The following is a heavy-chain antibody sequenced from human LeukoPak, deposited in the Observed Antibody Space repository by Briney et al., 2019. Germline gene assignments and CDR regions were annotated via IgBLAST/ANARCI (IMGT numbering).Heavy chain of an antibody. V-gene: IGHV4-39*01. CDR1: GGSISSSSSY. CDR3: ARVLGPKYRGLLRYFDWLSPSDS. D-gene: IGHD3-9*01. CDR2: IYYSGSS. J-gene: IGHJ4*02. Sequence: SETLSLTCSVSGGSISSSSSYWGWIRQPPGKGLEWIGSIYYSGSSFDNPALKSRVTISVDTSKNQFSLKLSSVTAADTAVYYCARVLGPKYRGLLRYFDWLSPSDSWGQGTLVTVSS.